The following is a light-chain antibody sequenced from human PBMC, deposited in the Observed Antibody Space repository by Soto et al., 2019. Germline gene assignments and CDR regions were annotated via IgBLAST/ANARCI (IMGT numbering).Light chain of an antibody. CDR3: LQYGSSPPAT. Sequence: DIVLTQSPGTLSLSPGERATLSCRASQSVSSSYLAWYQQSPGQAPRLLVYGASSRATGIPDRFSGSGSGTDFTLIISRLEPEDFAVYYCLQYGSSPPATFGQGTKLEIK. V-gene: IGKV3-20*01. J-gene: IGKJ2*01. CDR2: GAS. CDR1: QSVSSSY.